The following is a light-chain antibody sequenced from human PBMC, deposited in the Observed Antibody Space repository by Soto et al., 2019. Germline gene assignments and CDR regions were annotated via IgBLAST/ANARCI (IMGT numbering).Light chain of an antibody. V-gene: IGKV1-5*01. CDR3: QQYETFSGT. CDR2: EVS. J-gene: IGKJ1*01. CDR1: QSIDSW. Sequence: GDRVTITSRASQSIDSWLAWYQQKPGRAPNLLLYEVSSLQSGVPPRLSGSGSGTKFTLTIASLQPDYIATYYCQQYETFSGTFGPGTKV.